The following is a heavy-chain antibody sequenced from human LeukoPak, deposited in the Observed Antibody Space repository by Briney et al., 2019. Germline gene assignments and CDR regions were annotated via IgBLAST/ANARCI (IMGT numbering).Heavy chain of an antibody. CDR2: MNPNSGNT. Sequence: ASVKVSCKASGYTFTSYDINWVRQATGQGLEWMGWMNPNSGNTGYAQKFQGRVTMTRNTSISTAYMELSSLRSEDTAVYYCARVGVGGGSWTYYYYYYMDVWGKGTTVTISS. CDR3: ARVGVGGGSWTYYYYYYMDV. CDR1: GYTFTSYD. D-gene: IGHD2-15*01. V-gene: IGHV1-8*01. J-gene: IGHJ6*03.